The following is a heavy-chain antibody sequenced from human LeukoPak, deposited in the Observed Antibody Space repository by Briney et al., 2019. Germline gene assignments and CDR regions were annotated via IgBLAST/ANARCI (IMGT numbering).Heavy chain of an antibody. CDR1: GYTFTGYY. CDR3: ARDLGYQDDY. Sequence: ASVKVSCKASGYTFTGYYMHWVRQAPGQGLEWMGWISAYNGNTNYAQKLQGRVTMTTDTSTSTAYMELSRLRSDDTAVYYCARDLGYQDDYWGQGTLVTVSS. D-gene: IGHD5-12*01. V-gene: IGHV1-18*04. J-gene: IGHJ4*02. CDR2: ISAYNGNT.